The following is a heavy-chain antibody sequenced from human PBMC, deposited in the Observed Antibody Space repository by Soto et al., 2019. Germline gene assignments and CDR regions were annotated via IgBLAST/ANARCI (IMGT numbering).Heavy chain of an antibody. J-gene: IGHJ4*02. CDR2: INAGNGNT. Sequence: ASVKVSCEASGYTFTSYAMHWVRQAPGQRLEWMGWINAGNGNTKYSQKFQGRVTITRDTSASTTYMELSSLRSEDTAVYYCARSIVVVTALDYWGQGTLVTVSS. CDR3: ARSIVVVTALDY. CDR1: GYTFTSYA. V-gene: IGHV1-3*01. D-gene: IGHD2-21*02.